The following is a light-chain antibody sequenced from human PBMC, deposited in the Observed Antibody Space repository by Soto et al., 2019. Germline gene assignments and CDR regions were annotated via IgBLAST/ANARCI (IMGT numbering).Light chain of an antibody. CDR2: AAS. J-gene: IGKJ4*01. Sequence: DIQMTQSPSSLSASVGDRVTITCRASQGIRTDLGWYQQKPGKAPKRLIYAASSLQSGVPSRFSGSGSGTEFTLTSSSLQPEEFATYYCLQHNSYPQTFGGGTKVEIK. CDR3: LQHNSYPQT. V-gene: IGKV1-17*01. CDR1: QGIRTD.